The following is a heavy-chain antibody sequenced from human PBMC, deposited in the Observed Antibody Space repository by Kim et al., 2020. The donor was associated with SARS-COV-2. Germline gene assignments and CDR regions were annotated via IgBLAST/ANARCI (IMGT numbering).Heavy chain of an antibody. V-gene: IGHV1-18*01. Sequence: ASVKVSCKASGYTFTSYGISWVRQAPGQGLEWMGWISAYNGNTNYAQKLQGRVTMTTDTSTSTAYMELRSLRSDDTAVYYCARERTMVVYANDVFDIWGQGTMVTVSS. CDR2: ISAYNGNT. J-gene: IGHJ3*02. CDR1: GYTFTSYG. D-gene: IGHD2-8*02. CDR3: ARERTMVVYANDVFDI.